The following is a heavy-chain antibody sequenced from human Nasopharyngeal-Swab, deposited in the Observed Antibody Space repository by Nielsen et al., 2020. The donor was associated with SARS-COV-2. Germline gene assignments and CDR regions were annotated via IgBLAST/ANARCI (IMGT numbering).Heavy chain of an antibody. CDR3: ARDPHSSGWYNY. V-gene: IGHV1-69*13. J-gene: IGHJ4*02. CDR1: GGTFSSYA. CDR2: IIPIFGTA. Sequence: SVKVSCKASGGTFSSYAISWVRQAPGQGLEWMGGIIPIFGTAYYAQKFQGRVTITADESTSTAYMELSSLRSEDTAVYYCARDPHSSGWYNYWGQGTLVTVSS. D-gene: IGHD6-19*01.